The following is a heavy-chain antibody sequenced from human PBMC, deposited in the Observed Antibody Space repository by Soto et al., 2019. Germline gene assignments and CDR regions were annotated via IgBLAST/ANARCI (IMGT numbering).Heavy chain of an antibody. D-gene: IGHD5-18*01. CDR3: ASGGLHGYTNGGLSYFHS. J-gene: IGHJ4*02. Sequence: EVHLLESGGGLVQPGGSLRLSCAASELSSSNHAMTWVRQAPGKGLEWVSGISGTEGGAYYADSVKGRFTISRDNSRSTLYLQMNSLRVEDTAVYYCASGGLHGYTNGGLSYFHSWGQGTLVTVSS. V-gene: IGHV3-23*01. CDR2: ISGTEGGA. CDR1: ELSSSNHA.